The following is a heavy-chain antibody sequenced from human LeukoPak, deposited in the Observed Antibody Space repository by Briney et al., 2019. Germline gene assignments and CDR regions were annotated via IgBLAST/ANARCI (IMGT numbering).Heavy chain of an antibody. CDR2: ISYDGSNK. J-gene: IGHJ5*02. V-gene: IGHV3-30-3*01. CDR1: GFTFSSYA. CDR3: ARVGRYCSSTSCYRPPSWFDP. D-gene: IGHD2-2*02. Sequence: GRSLRLSCAASGFTFSSYAMHWVRQAPGKGLEWVAVISYDGSNKYYADSVKGRFTISRDNSKNTLYLQMNSLRAEDTAVYYCARVGRYCSSTSCYRPPSWFDPWGQGTLVTVSS.